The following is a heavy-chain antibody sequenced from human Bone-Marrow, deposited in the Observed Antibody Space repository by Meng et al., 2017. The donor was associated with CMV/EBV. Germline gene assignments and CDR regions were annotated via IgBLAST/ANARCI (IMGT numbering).Heavy chain of an antibody. Sequence: ASVKVSCKASGYTFTGYYMHWVRQAPGQGLEWMGWINPNSGGTNYAQKFQGRVTMTRDTSISTAYMERSRLRADDTAVYYCATWWRIALAGPLSWRQGTLVTVSS. J-gene: IGHJ5*02. V-gene: IGHV1-2*02. CDR3: ATWWRIALAGPLS. CDR1: GYTFTGYY. CDR2: INPNSGGT. D-gene: IGHD6-6*01.